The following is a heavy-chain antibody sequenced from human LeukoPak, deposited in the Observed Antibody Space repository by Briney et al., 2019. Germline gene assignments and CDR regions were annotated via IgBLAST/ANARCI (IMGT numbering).Heavy chain of an antibody. D-gene: IGHD3-10*01. V-gene: IGHV3-23*01. J-gene: IGHJ4*02. CDR2: ISGSGGST. CDR1: GFTFSSYA. CDR3: AKGSREYASGSYLGY. Sequence: GGSLRLSCAASGFTFSSYAMSWVRQAPGKGLEWVSAISGSGGSTYYADSVKGRFTISRDNSKNTLYLQMNSLRAEDTAIYYCAKGSREYASGSYLGYWGQGTLVTVSS.